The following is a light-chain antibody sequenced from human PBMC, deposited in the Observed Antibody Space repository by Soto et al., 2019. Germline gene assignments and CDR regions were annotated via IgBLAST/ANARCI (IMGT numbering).Light chain of an antibody. V-gene: IGKV3-20*01. Sequence: EIVLTQSPGTLSLSPGERATLSCRASQSVTNNYLAWYQRKPGQPPRLLIYGTSYRSTDIPRRFSGSGSGTDFTLTITRLEPEDFAVYYCQQYCSSPLTFGQGTKVEIK. CDR2: GTS. CDR1: QSVTNNY. CDR3: QQYCSSPLT. J-gene: IGKJ1*01.